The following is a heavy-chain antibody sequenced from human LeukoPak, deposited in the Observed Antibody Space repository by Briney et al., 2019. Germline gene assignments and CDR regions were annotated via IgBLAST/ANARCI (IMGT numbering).Heavy chain of an antibody. Sequence: SETLSLTCAVYGGSFSGYYWSWIRQPPGKGLEWIGEINHSGSTNYNPSLKSRVTISVDTSKNQFSLKLSSVTAADTAVYYCAREGVAGFYYYYMDVWGKGTTVTISS. J-gene: IGHJ6*03. CDR3: AREGVAGFYYYYMDV. D-gene: IGHD6-19*01. V-gene: IGHV4-34*01. CDR2: INHSGST. CDR1: GGSFSGYY.